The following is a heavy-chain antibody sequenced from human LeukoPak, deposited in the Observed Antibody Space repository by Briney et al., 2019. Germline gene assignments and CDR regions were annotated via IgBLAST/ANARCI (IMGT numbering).Heavy chain of an antibody. CDR2: IYYSGST. CDR3: ARGFVDTAMVTSWFDP. V-gene: IGHV4-59*01. CDR1: GGSISSYY. J-gene: IGHJ5*02. Sequence: SETLSLTCTVSGGSISSYYWSWIRQPPGKGLEWIGYIYYSGSTNYNPSLKSRVTISVDTSKNQFSLKLSSVTAADTAVYYCARGFVDTAMVTSWFDPWGQGTLVTVSS. D-gene: IGHD5-18*01.